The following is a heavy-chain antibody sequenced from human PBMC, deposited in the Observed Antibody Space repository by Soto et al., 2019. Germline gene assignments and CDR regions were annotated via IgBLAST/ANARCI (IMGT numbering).Heavy chain of an antibody. J-gene: IGHJ4*02. D-gene: IGHD3-22*01. CDR2: ISDSGAGA. Sequence: ASVKVSCAASGFTFSSHAMNWVRQAPGKGLEWVSGISDSGAGAYYADSVKGRFTISRDNSKNTLFLQMNSLRAEDTAVYYCAKPEYYYDSSGYYAPFDYWGQGTLVTVSS. CDR3: AKPEYYYDSSGYYAPFDY. CDR1: GFTFSSHA. V-gene: IGHV3-23*01.